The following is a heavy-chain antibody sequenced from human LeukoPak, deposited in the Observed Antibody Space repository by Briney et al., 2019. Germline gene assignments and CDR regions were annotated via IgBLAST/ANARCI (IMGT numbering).Heavy chain of an antibody. CDR3: ARHPLGGYWFDP. CDR2: IIPIFGIA. Sequence: SVKVSCKASGGTFSSYAISWVRQAPGQGLEWMGRIIPIFGIANYAQKFQGRVTITADKSTSTAYMELSSLGSEDTAVYYCARHPLGGYWFDPWGQGTLVTVSS. CDR1: GGTFSSYA. J-gene: IGHJ5*02. V-gene: IGHV1-69*04.